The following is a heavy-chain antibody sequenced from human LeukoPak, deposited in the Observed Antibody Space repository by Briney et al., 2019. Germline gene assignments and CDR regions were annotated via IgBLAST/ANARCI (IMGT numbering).Heavy chain of an antibody. CDR3: ARGGRGSSWFDN. J-gene: IGHJ4*02. V-gene: IGHV3-15*01. D-gene: IGHD6-13*01. CDR2: IKSKTDGGTT. CDR1: GFAFSNAW. Sequence: KPGGSLRLSCAASGFAFSNAWMSWVRQAPGKGLEWVGRIKSKTDGGTTDYAAPVKGRFTISRENAKNSLYLQMNSLRAGDTAVYYCARGGRGSSWFDNWGQGTLVTVSS.